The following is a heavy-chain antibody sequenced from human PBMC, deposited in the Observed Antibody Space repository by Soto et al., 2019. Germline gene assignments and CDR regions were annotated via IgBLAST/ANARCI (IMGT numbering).Heavy chain of an antibody. Sequence: SLRLSCAASGFTFSSYGMHWVRQAPGKGLEWVAVISYDGSNKYYADSVKGRFTISRDNSKNTLYLQMNSLRAEDTAVYYCATGGLPAGYYYGMDVWGQGTTVTVSS. CDR1: GFTFSSYG. CDR3: ATGGLPAGYYYGMDV. D-gene: IGHD2-2*01. CDR2: ISYDGSNK. V-gene: IGHV3-30*03. J-gene: IGHJ6*02.